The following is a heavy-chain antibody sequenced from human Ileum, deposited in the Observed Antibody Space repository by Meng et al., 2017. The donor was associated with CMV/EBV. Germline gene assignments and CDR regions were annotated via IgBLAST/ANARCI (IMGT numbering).Heavy chain of an antibody. Sequence: ASVKVSCMSSGYTLFNYGITWVRQAPGQGLEWMGWISADNGNTNYAQKFQGRVIMTTDTSTSTVYMELRSLTSDDTAVYFCARDTDTSGPFTIQQSYGMDVWGQGTTVTVSS. CDR1: GYTLFNYG. CDR3: ARDTDTSGPFTIQQSYGMDV. CDR2: ISADNGNT. D-gene: IGHD1-1*01. J-gene: IGHJ6*02. V-gene: IGHV1-18*01.